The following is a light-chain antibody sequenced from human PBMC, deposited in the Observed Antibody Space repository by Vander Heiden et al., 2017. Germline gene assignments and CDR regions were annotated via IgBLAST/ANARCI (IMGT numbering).Light chain of an antibody. CDR1: LSLRHINGYNN. Sequence: DIVMTPSPFPPPVTPGVLSFISCRSQLSLRHINGYNNLDWYLQKPGQSPQLLIYLGSNRAFGVPDRFSASGSGTDFTLKISRVKAEDVGVYYCRGAPQTRFTFGHGTKVDIK. V-gene: IGKV2-28*01. CDR3: RGAPQTRFT. CDR2: LGS. J-gene: IGKJ3*01.